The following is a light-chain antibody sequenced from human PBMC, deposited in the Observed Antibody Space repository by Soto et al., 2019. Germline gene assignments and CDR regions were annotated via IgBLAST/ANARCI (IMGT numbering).Light chain of an antibody. CDR2: GAS. CDR3: QQYNNWPQT. J-gene: IGKJ1*01. CDR1: QSVSSN. V-gene: IGKV3-15*01. Sequence: EIVMTQSPATLSVSPGERATLSCRASQSVSSNLAWYQQKPGQDPRLLIYGASTRATGIPARFSGSGSGTDFTLTISSLQSEDFAVYYCQQYNNWPQTFGQGTKVEIK.